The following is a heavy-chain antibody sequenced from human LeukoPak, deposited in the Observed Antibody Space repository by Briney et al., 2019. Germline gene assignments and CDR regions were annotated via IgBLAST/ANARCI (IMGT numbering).Heavy chain of an antibody. J-gene: IGHJ4*02. Sequence: GASVKVSCKASGYTFTNYGISWVRQAPGQGLEWMGWISPYNGNTKYTQKVQGRVTMTTDTSTSTAYMELRSLRSDDTAVYYCARDLLTGYVGLIDYWGQGTLVTVSS. CDR1: GYTFTNYG. D-gene: IGHD3-9*01. CDR2: ISPYNGNT. V-gene: IGHV1-18*01. CDR3: ARDLLTGYVGLIDY.